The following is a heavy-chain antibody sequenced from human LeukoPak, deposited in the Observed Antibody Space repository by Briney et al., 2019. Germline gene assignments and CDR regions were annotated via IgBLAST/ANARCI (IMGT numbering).Heavy chain of an antibody. CDR2: ISSTGDIT. V-gene: IGHV3-23*01. CDR1: GFTFYTTA. J-gene: IGHJ4*02. Sequence: PGGSLRLSCATSGFTFYTTAMTWVRQAPGQGLEWVSTISSTGDITYYSDSVKGRFTISRDNSKNTLYLQMDSLRAGDTAVYFCAKDAGVKAATIRRDHWGQGIPVTVTS. D-gene: IGHD5-12*01. CDR3: AKDAGVKAATIRRDH.